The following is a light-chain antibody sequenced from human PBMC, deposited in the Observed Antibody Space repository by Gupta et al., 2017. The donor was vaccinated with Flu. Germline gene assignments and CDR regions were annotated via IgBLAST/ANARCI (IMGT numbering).Light chain of an antibody. CDR2: AAS. CDR3: QQSYSTPWT. V-gene: IGKV1-39*01. CDR1: QSISSH. J-gene: IGKJ1*01. Sequence: DIHMTQSPSSRSASVGDRVTLTCRASQSISSHLKWYQQKPGKAPKLLIYAASSLQSGVPSRFSGSGSGTDFTLTISSLQPEDFATYYCQQSYSTPWTFGQGTKVEIK.